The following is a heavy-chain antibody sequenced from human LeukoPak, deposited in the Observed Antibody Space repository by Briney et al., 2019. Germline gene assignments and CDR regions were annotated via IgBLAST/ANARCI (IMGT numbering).Heavy chain of an antibody. CDR2: ISTDGYTT. V-gene: IGHV3-74*01. CDR1: GFTFSDYG. Sequence: GGSLRLSCAASGFTFSDYGMHWVRQAPRKGLVWVSRISTDGYTTDYADFVQGRFTASRDNTKNTWSLEMNSLRAEDTAVYYCVVGGSPGYWGQGTLVTVSS. D-gene: IGHD2-15*01. CDR3: VVGGSPGY. J-gene: IGHJ4*02.